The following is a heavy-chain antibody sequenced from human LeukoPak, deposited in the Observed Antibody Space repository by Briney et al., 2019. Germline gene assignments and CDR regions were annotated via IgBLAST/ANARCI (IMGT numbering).Heavy chain of an antibody. CDR3: ARRGEEPGSYLYYFDY. CDR1: GGSISSYY. Sequence: SETLSLTCTVSGGSISSYYWSWIRQPPGKGLEWIGYIYYSGSTNYNPSLKSPVTISVDTSKNQFSLKLSSVTAADTAVYYCARRGEEPGSYLYYFDYWGQGTLVTVSS. D-gene: IGHD3-10*01. CDR2: IYYSGST. V-gene: IGHV4-59*08. J-gene: IGHJ4*02.